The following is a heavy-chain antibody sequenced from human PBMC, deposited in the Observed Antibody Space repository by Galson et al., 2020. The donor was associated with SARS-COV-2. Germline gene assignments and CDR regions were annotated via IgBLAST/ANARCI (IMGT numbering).Heavy chain of an antibody. Sequence: GESLKISCSASGFTFSSYAMHWVRQAPGKGLEYVSAISSNGGSTYYADSVKGRFTISRDNSKNTLYLQMSSLRAEDTAVYYCVKETYYYGSGSYFDYWGQGTLVTVSS. CDR3: VKETYYYGSGSYFDY. CDR1: GFTFSSYA. J-gene: IGHJ4*02. V-gene: IGHV3-64D*08. CDR2: ISSNGGST. D-gene: IGHD3-10*01.